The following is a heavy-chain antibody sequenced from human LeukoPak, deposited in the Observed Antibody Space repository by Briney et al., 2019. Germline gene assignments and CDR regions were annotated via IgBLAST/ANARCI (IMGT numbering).Heavy chain of an antibody. V-gene: IGHV1-2*02. CDR1: GYSFTSYW. Sequence: GESLKISCKGSGYSFTSYWIGWVRQMPGKGLEWMGWMNPYSGGTNYAQKFQGRVTMTRDTSINTAYMEVSRLRSDDTAVYYCARDGLRGYTYGRNYSYFYYLDVWGKGTTVTISS. CDR2: MNPYSGGT. CDR3: ARDGLRGYTYGRNYSYFYYLDV. J-gene: IGHJ6*03. D-gene: IGHD5-18*01.